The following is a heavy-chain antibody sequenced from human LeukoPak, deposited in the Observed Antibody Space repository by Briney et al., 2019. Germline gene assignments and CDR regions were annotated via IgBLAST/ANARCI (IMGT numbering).Heavy chain of an antibody. CDR2: IYPVDSDT. J-gene: IGHJ4*02. D-gene: IGHD6-19*01. CDR1: GDSFTGYW. CDR3: ARLTGYSSGRYIDY. Sequence: GESLKISCKGSGDSFTGYWIGWVRQMPGKGLEWMGIIYPVDSDTRYSPSFQGQVTISADKSIITAHLQWSSLKASDTATYYCARLTGYSSGRYIDYWGQGTPVTVSS. V-gene: IGHV5-51*01.